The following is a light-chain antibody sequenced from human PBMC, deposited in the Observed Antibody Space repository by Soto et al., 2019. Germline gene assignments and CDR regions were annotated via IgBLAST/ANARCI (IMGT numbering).Light chain of an antibody. CDR3: QQYGSSPPLT. CDR2: GAS. J-gene: IGKJ4*02. Sequence: EFVLTQSPGTLSLSPGERATLSCRASQSVSSSYLAWYQQKPGQAPRILIYGASTRATGIPDRFSGSGSGTDFTITISRLEPDDFAVYYCQQYGSSPPLTFGGGTKVEIK. V-gene: IGKV3-20*01. CDR1: QSVSSSY.